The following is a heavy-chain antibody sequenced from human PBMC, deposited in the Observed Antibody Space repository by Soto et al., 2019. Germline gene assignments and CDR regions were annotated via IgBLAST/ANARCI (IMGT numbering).Heavy chain of an antibody. CDR2: IYYDGRNK. CDR1: GFIFNTYG. CDR3: ARDLGELWPSVGGY. D-gene: IGHD1-26*01. V-gene: IGHV3-33*01. J-gene: IGHJ4*02. Sequence: QVQLVESGGGVVQPGRSLRLSCSASGFIFNTYGMHWVRQAPGKGLEWVAVIYYDGRNKYYADSVKGRFTISRDNSKNTLNLQMNSLRVEDKAVYYCARDLGELWPSVGGYWGQGTLVTVSS.